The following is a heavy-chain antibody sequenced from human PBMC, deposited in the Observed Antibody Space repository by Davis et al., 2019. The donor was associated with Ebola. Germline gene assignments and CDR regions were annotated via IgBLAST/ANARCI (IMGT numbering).Heavy chain of an antibody. D-gene: IGHD3-22*01. V-gene: IGHV1-18*01. CDR2: ISAYNGNT. CDR1: GYTFPSYG. J-gene: IGHJ4*02. CDR3: ARGGSYYYDSSGYYSAYYFDY. Sequence: SVQFSCKASGYTFPSYGISWVRQAPGQGLEWMGLISAYNGNTNYAQKLQGRVTMTTDTSTSTAYMELRSLRSDDTAVYYCARGGSYYYDSSGYYSAYYFDYWGQGTLVTVSS.